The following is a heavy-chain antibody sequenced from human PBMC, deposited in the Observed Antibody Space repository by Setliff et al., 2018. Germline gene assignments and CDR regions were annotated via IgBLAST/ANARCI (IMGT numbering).Heavy chain of an antibody. CDR2: IFYRGTT. CDR1: GYSISSDYY. D-gene: IGHD4-17*01. J-gene: IGHJ3*02. CDR3: AGVYGENDLPDI. V-gene: IGHV4-38-2*01. Sequence: SETLSLTCDVSGYSISSDYYWGWIRQPPGRGLEWIGTIFYRGTTYYNLSLKSPVTISLDASKNQFSLTLTSVTAADTAVYYCAGVYGENDLPDIWGQGTMVTVSS.